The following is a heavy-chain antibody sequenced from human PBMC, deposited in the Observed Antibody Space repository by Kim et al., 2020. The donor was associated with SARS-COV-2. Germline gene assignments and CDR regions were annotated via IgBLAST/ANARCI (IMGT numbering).Heavy chain of an antibody. CDR2: IYYSGST. CDR3: ARGKGYSSTQYYYYYG. D-gene: IGHD6-13*01. Sequence: SETLSLTCTVSSGSISTGDHYWTWIRQHPGKGLEWIGYIYYSGSTFYNPSLKSRISISVDRSKNHFSLKLSSVTAADTAVYYCARGKGYSSTQYYYYYG. J-gene: IGHJ6*01. V-gene: IGHV4-31*03. CDR1: SGSISTGDHY.